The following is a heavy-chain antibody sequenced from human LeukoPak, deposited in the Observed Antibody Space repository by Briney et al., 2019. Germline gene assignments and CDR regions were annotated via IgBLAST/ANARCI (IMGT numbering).Heavy chain of an antibody. CDR3: AKAHTEYSSLFPMDF. CDR1: GLTFDDYA. CDR2: ISWNSGSI. D-gene: IGHD6-6*01. V-gene: IGHV3-9*01. Sequence: GRSLRLSCAASGLTFDDYAMHWVPHAPGKGLEWVSGISWNSGSIGYADSVKGRFTISRDNAQNSLYLQMNSLRAEDTALYYCAKAHTEYSSLFPMDFWGRGTTVTVSS. J-gene: IGHJ6*03.